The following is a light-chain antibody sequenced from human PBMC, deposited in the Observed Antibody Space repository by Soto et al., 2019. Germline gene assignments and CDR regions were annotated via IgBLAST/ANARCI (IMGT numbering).Light chain of an antibody. CDR3: QQRTNSPPWT. V-gene: IGKV3-11*01. Sequence: EIVLTQSPATLSLSPGEGASLSCRASQNISTYLAWYQQRPGQVPRLLIYGVSKRAPAIPPRFSGSGSGTDFTRSVSGLETEDFATYYCQQRTNSPPWTFGQGTMVELK. CDR2: GVS. CDR1: QNISTY. J-gene: IGKJ1*01.